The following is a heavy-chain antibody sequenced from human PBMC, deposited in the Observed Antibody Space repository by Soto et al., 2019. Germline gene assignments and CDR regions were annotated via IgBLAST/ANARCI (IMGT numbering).Heavy chain of an antibody. D-gene: IGHD6-13*01. CDR1: GFTFSSYS. CDR2: ISSSSSYI. J-gene: IGHJ4*02. V-gene: IGHV3-21*01. CDR3: ARGKALGSSWSFDY. Sequence: VGSLRLSCAASGFTFSSYSMNWVRQAPGKGLEWVSSISSSSSYIYYADSVKGRFTISRDNAKNSLYLQMNSLRAEDTAVYYCARGKALGSSWSFDYWGQGTLVTVSS.